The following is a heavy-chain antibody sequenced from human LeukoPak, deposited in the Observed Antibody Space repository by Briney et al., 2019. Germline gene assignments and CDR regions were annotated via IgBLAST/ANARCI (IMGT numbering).Heavy chain of an antibody. V-gene: IGHV4-4*07. CDR3: ARDLDSYSSTWYPYSSGWYLDY. CDR1: GGSISSYY. CDR2: IYTSGST. J-gene: IGHJ4*02. D-gene: IGHD6-13*01. Sequence: KPSETLSLTCTVSGGSISSYYWSWIRQPAGKGLEWIGRIYTSGSTNYNPSLKSRVTMSVDTSKNQFSLKLSSVTAADTAVYYCARDLDSYSSTWYPYSSGWYLDYWGRGTLVTVSS.